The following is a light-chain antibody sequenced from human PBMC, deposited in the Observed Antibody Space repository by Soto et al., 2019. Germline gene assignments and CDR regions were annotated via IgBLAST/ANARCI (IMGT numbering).Light chain of an antibody. CDR1: SSDVGGYNY. CDR3: SSYTRRSSVV. CDR2: DVS. Sequence: QSALTQPASVSGSPGQSITISCTGTSSDVGGYNYVSWYQQHPGKAPKLMICDVSNRPSGVSNRFSGSKSGNTASLTISGLQAEDEADYYCSSYTRRSSVVFGGGTKVTVI. V-gene: IGLV2-14*03. J-gene: IGLJ2*01.